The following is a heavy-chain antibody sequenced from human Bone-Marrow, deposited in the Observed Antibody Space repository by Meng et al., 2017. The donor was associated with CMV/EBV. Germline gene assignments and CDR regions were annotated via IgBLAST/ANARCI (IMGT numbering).Heavy chain of an antibody. V-gene: IGHV1-2*02. D-gene: IGHD3-16*01. Sequence: ASVKVSCKASGYTFTGYYMHWVRQAPGQGLEWMGWINPNSGGTNYAQKFQGRVTMTTDTSTSTAYMELRSLRSDDTAVYYCARDGFMITFGGASAYWGQGTLVTVSS. J-gene: IGHJ4*02. CDR2: INPNSGGT. CDR3: ARDGFMITFGGASAY. CDR1: GYTFTGYY.